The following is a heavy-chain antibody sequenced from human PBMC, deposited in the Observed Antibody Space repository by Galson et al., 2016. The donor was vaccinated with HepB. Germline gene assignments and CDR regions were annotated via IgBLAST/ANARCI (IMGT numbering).Heavy chain of an antibody. Sequence: SLRLSCAASGFSFDDYALHWVRQAPGKGLEWVSGISWSGDSLGYADSVKGRFTISRDNAKDSLYLQMNSLRPEDTALYFCAKVPSPKGGRALNNFDSWGPGTLVTVSS. CDR2: ISWSGDSL. J-gene: IGHJ4*02. CDR1: GFSFDDYA. V-gene: IGHV3-9*01. D-gene: IGHD1-26*01. CDR3: AKVPSPKGGRALNNFDS.